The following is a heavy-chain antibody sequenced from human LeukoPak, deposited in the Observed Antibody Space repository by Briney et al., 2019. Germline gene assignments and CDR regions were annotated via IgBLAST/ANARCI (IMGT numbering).Heavy chain of an antibody. CDR3: ARGTYYSGSGPGNWFDP. D-gene: IGHD3-10*01. CDR1: GFSVSDYY. V-gene: IGHV3-11*01. Sequence: PGGSLRLSCAASGFSVSDYYMNWIRQSPGKGLEWVSHITKKTAIEYADSVKGRFTISRDNANNLLFLQMDSLRPEDTGVYYCARGTYYSGSGPGNWFDPWGHGTLATVSS. J-gene: IGHJ5*02. CDR2: ITKKTAI.